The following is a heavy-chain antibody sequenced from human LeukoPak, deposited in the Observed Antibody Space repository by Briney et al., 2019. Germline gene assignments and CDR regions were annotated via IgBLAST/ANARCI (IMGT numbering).Heavy chain of an antibody. CDR1: GFTFSSYA. CDR2: ISGSGGST. CDR3: ARNPTAYSSGWSTGYDPPGY. Sequence: GGSLRLSCAASGFTFSSYAMSWVRQAPGKGLEWVSAISGSGGSTYYADSVKGRFTISRDNSKNTLYLQMNSLRAEDTAVYYCARNPTAYSSGWSTGYDPPGYWGQGTLVTVSS. J-gene: IGHJ4*02. V-gene: IGHV3-23*01. D-gene: IGHD6-19*01.